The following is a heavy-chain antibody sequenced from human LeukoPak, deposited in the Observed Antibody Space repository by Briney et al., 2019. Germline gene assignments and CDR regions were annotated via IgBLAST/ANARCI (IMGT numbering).Heavy chain of an antibody. CDR2: ISTSGSTI. J-gene: IGHJ4*02. D-gene: IGHD2-15*01. CDR3: ASSLGYCSGGSCYAGNQFDY. Sequence: GGSLRLSCAASGFIYSSYSMNWVRQAPGKGLEWVSYISTSGSTIYYADSVKGRFTVSRDNAKNSLYLQMNSLRAGDTAVYYCASSLGYCSGGSCYAGNQFDYWGQGTLVAVSS. V-gene: IGHV3-48*04. CDR1: GFIYSSYS.